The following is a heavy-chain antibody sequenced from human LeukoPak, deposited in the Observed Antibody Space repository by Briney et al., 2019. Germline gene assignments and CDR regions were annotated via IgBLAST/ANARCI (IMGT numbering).Heavy chain of an antibody. Sequence: SVKVSCKASGYTFTGYYMHWVRQAPGQGLEWMGAIIPIFGTANYAQKFQGRVTITADESTSTAYMELSSLRSEDTAVYYCARILSSSWYEYFHHWGQGTLVTVSS. CDR3: ARILSSSWYEYFHH. CDR1: GYTFTGYY. J-gene: IGHJ1*01. D-gene: IGHD6-19*01. V-gene: IGHV1-69*13. CDR2: IIPIFGTA.